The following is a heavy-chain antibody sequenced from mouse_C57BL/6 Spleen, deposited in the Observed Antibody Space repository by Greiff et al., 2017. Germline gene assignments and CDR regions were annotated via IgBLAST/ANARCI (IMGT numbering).Heavy chain of an antibody. D-gene: IGHD2-5*01. Sequence: QVQLQQPVAELVTPGASVKLSCKASGYTFTSYWMQWVKQRPGQGLEWIGEIDPSDSYTNSNQKFKGKATLTVDTSSSTADMQLSSLTSEDSAVYYCARWSYSNYVYGYWGQGTTLTVSS. CDR2: IDPSDSYT. V-gene: IGHV1-50*01. J-gene: IGHJ2*01. CDR3: ARWSYSNYVYGY. CDR1: GYTFTSYW.